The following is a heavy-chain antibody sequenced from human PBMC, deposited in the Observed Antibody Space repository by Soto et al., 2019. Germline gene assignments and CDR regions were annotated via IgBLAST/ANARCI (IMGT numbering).Heavy chain of an antibody. CDR1: GFVFGDYS. Sequence: QVQLVESGGCVVQPGRSLRLSCEASGFVFGDYSMHWVREAPGRGLEWVAFISYDGSNKYHADSVKGRFSISRDNSNNALYLQVSGLRPEDTAVYYCARVAYCSTSNCISQFHHGLDVWGQGTTVTVSS. CDR3: ARVAYCSTSNCISQFHHGLDV. J-gene: IGHJ6*02. V-gene: IGHV3-30-3*01. D-gene: IGHD2-2*01. CDR2: ISYDGSNK.